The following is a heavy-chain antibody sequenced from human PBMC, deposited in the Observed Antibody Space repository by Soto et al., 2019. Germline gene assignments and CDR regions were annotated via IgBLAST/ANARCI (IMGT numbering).Heavy chain of an antibody. D-gene: IGHD1-26*01. CDR2: ISGTGSPT. Sequence: GGSLRLSCAASGFTFSSYAMTWVRQAPGRGLEWVSAISGTGSPTYYADSVMGRFTISRDNSKNTLYLQMNSLRADDTAVYYCARDMSGGTYNYYYGMDVWGQGTTVTSP. V-gene: IGHV3-23*01. J-gene: IGHJ6*02. CDR3: ARDMSGGTYNYYYGMDV. CDR1: GFTFSSYA.